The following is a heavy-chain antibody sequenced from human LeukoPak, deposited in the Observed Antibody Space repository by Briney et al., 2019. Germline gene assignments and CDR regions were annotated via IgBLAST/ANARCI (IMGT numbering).Heavy chain of an antibody. D-gene: IGHD3-22*01. Sequence: ASVKVSCKASGYSFVLYGISWVRQAPGQGPEWMGWISAYNGNTNYAQKLQGRVTMTTDTSTSTAYMELRSLRSDDTAVYYCARDGTYYYDSRTLHWGPGTLVTVSS. J-gene: IGHJ4*02. V-gene: IGHV1-18*01. CDR2: ISAYNGNT. CDR1: GYSFVLYG. CDR3: ARDGTYYYDSRTLH.